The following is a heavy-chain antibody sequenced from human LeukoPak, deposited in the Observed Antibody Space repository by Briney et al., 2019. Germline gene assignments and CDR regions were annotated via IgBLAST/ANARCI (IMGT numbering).Heavy chain of an antibody. V-gene: IGHV3-30*03. Sequence: PGGSLRLSCAASGFTFSSYGMHWVRQAPGKGLEWVAVISYDGSNKYYADSVKGRFTISRDNSKNTLYLQMNSLRAEDTAVYYCARGMHGGYYFDYWGQGTLATVSS. J-gene: IGHJ4*02. CDR1: GFTFSSYG. CDR2: ISYDGSNK. D-gene: IGHD2-15*01. CDR3: ARGMHGGYYFDY.